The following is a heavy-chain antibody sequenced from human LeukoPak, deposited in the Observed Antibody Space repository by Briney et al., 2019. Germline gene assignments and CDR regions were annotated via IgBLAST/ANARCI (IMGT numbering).Heavy chain of an antibody. V-gene: IGHV3-74*01. CDR3: ARAPSEIGGYYPEYFRH. CDR1: GFTLSSYW. D-gene: IGHD3-22*01. Sequence: GGSLRLSCAASGFTLSSYWTHWVRQAPGKGLVWVSRIKSDGRTNYADSVKGRFTISRDNAKNTVSLQMNSLRAEDTGVYYCARAPSEIGGYYPEYFRHWGQGTLVIVSS. CDR2: IKSDGRT. J-gene: IGHJ1*01.